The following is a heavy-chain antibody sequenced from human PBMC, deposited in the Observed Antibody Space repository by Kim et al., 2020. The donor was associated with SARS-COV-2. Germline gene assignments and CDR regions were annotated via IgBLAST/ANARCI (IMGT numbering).Heavy chain of an antibody. D-gene: IGHD3-9*01. Sequence: GGSLRLSCAASGFTFSSYGMHWVRQAPGKGLEWVAVIWYDGSNKYYADSVKGRFTISRDNSKNTLYLQMNSLRAEDTAVYYCARDAISLQYYFDYWGQGTLVTVSS. CDR3: ARDAISLQYYFDY. J-gene: IGHJ4*02. V-gene: IGHV3-33*01. CDR2: IWYDGSNK. CDR1: GFTFSSYG.